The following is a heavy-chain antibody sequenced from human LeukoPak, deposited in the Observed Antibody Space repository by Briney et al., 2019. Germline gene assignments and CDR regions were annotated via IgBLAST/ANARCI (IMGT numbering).Heavy chain of an antibody. Sequence: GASVKVSCKASGYTFTGYYMHWVRQATGQGLEWVGWINPNSGGTNYAQKFQGRVTMTRDTSISTAYMELSRLRSDDTAVYYCARVADIVVVPAAIGLFDYWGQGTLVTVSS. V-gene: IGHV1-2*02. CDR3: ARVADIVVVPAAIGLFDY. D-gene: IGHD2-2*02. J-gene: IGHJ4*02. CDR1: GYTFTGYY. CDR2: INPNSGGT.